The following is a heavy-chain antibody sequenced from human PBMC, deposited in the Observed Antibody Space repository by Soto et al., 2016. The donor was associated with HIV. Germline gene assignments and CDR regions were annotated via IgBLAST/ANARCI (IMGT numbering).Heavy chain of an antibody. CDR3: ARDGYCGGDCYADY. J-gene: IGHJ4*02. Sequence: EVQLVESGGGLVQPGGSLRPSCAASGFTFSSYWMHWVRQAPGKGLVWVSRINSDGSSTSYADSVKGRFTISRDNAKDTLYLQMNSLRAEDTAVYYCARDGYCGGDCYADYWGQGTLVTVSS. V-gene: IGHV3-74*01. D-gene: IGHD2-21*02. CDR2: INSDGSST. CDR1: GFTFSSYW.